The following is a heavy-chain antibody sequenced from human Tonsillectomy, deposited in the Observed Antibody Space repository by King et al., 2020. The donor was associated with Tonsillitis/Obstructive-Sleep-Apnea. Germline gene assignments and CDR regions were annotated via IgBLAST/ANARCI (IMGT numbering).Heavy chain of an antibody. CDR1: GYTLTELS. Sequence: QLVQSGAEVKKPGASVNVSLKFSGYTLTELSMHWVRQAPGKGLVWMGGFDPEYGETIYAQQFRGRGTMTEDTSTDTAYLELSSLRSEDTAVYYCATATGIVGATAIDYWGQGTLVTVSS. CDR2: FDPEYGET. V-gene: IGHV1-24*01. D-gene: IGHD1-26*01. CDR3: ATATGIVGATAIDY. J-gene: IGHJ4*02.